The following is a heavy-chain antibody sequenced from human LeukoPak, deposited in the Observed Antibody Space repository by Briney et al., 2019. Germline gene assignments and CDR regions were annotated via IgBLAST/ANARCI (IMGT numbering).Heavy chain of an antibody. D-gene: IGHD3-22*01. Sequence: PSEPLSLPCSVSGVSIRSSDYSWPWIRQPPAKGLEWLGTVFHNGNANKNPSLKSRVTMFVDASNIHFSMKLSSLTAADTSIYYCARHPNLYDGSGHWLPDHCDYWGQGSLVTVSS. CDR2: VFHNGNA. J-gene: IGHJ4*02. V-gene: IGHV4-39*01. CDR1: GVSIRSSDYS. CDR3: ARHPNLYDGSGHWLPDHCDY.